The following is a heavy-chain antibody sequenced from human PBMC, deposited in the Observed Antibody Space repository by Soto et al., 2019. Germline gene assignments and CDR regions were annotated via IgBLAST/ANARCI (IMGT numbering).Heavy chain of an antibody. CDR3: ARDIITVIGGEIYYYFGMDV. D-gene: IGHD3-10*01. CDR2: INQSGTT. V-gene: IGHV4-34*01. Sequence: SETLSLTCAVNGGSFREYYWSWLRQPPGKGLEWIGEINQSGTTHYNPSLKRRINISIDTSKNQFSLNLTSVTAADTATYYCARDIITVIGGEIYYYFGMDVWGQGTAVTGSS. CDR1: GGSFREYY. J-gene: IGHJ6*02.